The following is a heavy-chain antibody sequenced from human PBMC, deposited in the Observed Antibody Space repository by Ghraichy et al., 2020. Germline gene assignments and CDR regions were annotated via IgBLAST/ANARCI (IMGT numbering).Heavy chain of an antibody. J-gene: IGHJ5*02. V-gene: IGHV1-18*01. CDR3: ARDGVTAAESFRWFDP. CDR1: GYSFTNYG. CDR2: ISAYSGNT. Sequence: ASVKVSCKASGYSFTNYGISWVRQVPGQGLEWMGWISAYSGNTNYAQKLQGRITMTTDTSTTTAYMELRSLRSDDTAVYYCARDGVTAAESFRWFDPWGQGTLVTVSS. D-gene: IGHD6-13*01.